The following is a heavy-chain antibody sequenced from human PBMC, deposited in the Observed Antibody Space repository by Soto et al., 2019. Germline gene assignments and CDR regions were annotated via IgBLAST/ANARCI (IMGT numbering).Heavy chain of an antibody. Sequence: QVQLVESGGGVVQPGRSLRLSCAASGFTFSSYGMHWVRQAPGKGLEWVAVISYDGSNKYYADSVKGRFTISRDNSKNTLYLQINRRRCEDPSVYYCAKDTMVRGVIITGWYFELWGRGSLVTVSS. V-gene: IGHV3-30*18. CDR2: ISYDGSNK. CDR1: GFTFSSYG. J-gene: IGHJ2*01. CDR3: AKDTMVRGVIITGWYFEL. D-gene: IGHD3-10*01.